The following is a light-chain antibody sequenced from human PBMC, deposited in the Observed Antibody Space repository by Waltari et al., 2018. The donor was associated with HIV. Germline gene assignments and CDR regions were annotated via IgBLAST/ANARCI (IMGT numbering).Light chain of an antibody. V-gene: IGLV2-14*03. CDR1: SSDVGGYTY. Sequence: QSALTQPASVSGSPGQSITIPCPGTSSDVGGYTYVPCDQQHPGKPPKLMIYDVSHRPSGVSNRFSGSKSGNTASLTISGLQAEDEADYYCSSYTSSSGYVFGTGTKVTVL. CDR3: SSYTSSSGYV. J-gene: IGLJ1*01. CDR2: DVS.